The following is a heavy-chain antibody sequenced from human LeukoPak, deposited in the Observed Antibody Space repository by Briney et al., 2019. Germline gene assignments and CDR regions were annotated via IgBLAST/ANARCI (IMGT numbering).Heavy chain of an antibody. D-gene: IGHD5-12*01. CDR1: GGSFSGYY. V-gene: IGHV4-34*01. J-gene: IGHJ4*02. CDR3: ARVSGYDWESFYDY. CDR2: INHSGST. Sequence: SETLSLTCAVYGGSFSGYYWSWIRQPPGKGLEWIGEINHSGSTNYNPSLKSRVTISVDTSKNQFSLKLSSVTAADTAVYYCARVSGYDWESFYDYWGQGILVTVSS.